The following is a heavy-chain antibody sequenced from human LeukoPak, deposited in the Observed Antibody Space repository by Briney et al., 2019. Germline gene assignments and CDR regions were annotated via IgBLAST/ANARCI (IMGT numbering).Heavy chain of an antibody. CDR3: ARSYGSGSYLHYYYYMDV. Sequence: SETLSLTCTVSGGSISSYYWSWIRQPPGKGLEWIGYIYYSGSTNYNPSLKSRVTISVDTSKNQFSLKLSSVTAADTAVYYCARSYGSGSYLHYYYYMDVWGKGTTVTISS. D-gene: IGHD3-10*01. V-gene: IGHV4-59*01. CDR1: GGSISSYY. J-gene: IGHJ6*03. CDR2: IYYSGST.